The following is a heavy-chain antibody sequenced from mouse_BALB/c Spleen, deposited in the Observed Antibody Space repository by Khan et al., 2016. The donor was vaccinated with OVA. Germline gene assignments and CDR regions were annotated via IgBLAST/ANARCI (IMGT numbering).Heavy chain of an antibody. J-gene: IGHJ2*01. V-gene: IGHV3-2*02. CDR3: AKSVTITTVVATDFDY. CDR1: GYSITSDYA. Sequence: VQLKESGPGLVKPSQSLSLTCTVTGYSITSDYAWNWIRQFPGNKLEWVGYISYSGRTSYNPSLKSRISITRDTSKNQFLLQLSSATTEDTATYYGAKSVTITTVVATDFDYWGQGTTLTVSS. D-gene: IGHD1-1*01. CDR2: ISYSGRT.